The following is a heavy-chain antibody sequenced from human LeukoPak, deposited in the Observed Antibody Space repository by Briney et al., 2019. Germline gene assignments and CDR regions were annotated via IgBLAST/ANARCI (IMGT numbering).Heavy chain of an antibody. D-gene: IGHD2-21*01. CDR3: AREYVAFDY. J-gene: IGHJ4*02. CDR2: VSSSSNTI. CDR1: GLTFSTHG. Sequence: GGSLRLSCAASGLTFSTHGMVWVRQAPGKGLEWVSYVSSSSNTIQYADSVKGRFTISRDNAKNSLYLQMNSLRAEDTAVYYCAREYVAFDYWGQGALVTVSS. V-gene: IGHV3-48*01.